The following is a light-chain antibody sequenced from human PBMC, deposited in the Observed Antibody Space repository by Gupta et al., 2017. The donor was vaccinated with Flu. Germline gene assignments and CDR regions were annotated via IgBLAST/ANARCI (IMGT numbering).Light chain of an antibody. J-gene: IGLJ3*02. CDR3: QTWGTGIWV. V-gene: IGLV4-69*01. CDR1: SGHSSYA. Sequence: VKHTCTLSSGHSSYAIAWHQQQPEKGPRYLMKLNSDGSHSKGDGIPDRFSGSSSGAERYLTISSLQSEDEADYYCQTWGTGIWVFGGGTKLTVL. CDR2: LNSDGSH.